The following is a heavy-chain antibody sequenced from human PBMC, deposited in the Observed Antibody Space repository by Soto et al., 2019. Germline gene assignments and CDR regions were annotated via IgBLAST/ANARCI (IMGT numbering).Heavy chain of an antibody. J-gene: IGHJ6*02. D-gene: IGHD2-15*01. Sequence: QVQLVQSGAEVKKPGSSVKVSCKASGGTFSSYAISWVRQAPGQGLEWMGGIIPIFGTANYAQKCQGRVTITADKSTSTAYMELSSLRSEDTAVYYCAREGPYCSGGSCYSVPGGMDVWGQGTTVTVSS. CDR3: AREGPYCSGGSCYSVPGGMDV. CDR1: GGTFSSYA. CDR2: IIPIFGTA. V-gene: IGHV1-69*06.